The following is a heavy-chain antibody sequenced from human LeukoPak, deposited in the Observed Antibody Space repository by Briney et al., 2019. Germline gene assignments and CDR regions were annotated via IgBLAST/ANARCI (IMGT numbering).Heavy chain of an antibody. Sequence: PSETLSLTCIVSGAYVTTYSWNWIRQSPGKGLEWIGYFTPSGTTSYSSSLKSRVTISRDTSKNQLSLKLTSVTAADTAVYYCAREGIAAAGINYWGQGTLVTVPS. J-gene: IGHJ4*02. CDR3: AREGIAAAGINY. CDR2: FTPSGTT. V-gene: IGHV4-4*08. D-gene: IGHD6-13*01. CDR1: GAYVTTYS.